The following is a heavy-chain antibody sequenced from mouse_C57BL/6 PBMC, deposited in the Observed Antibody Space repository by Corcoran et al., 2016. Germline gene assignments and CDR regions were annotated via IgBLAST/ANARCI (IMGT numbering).Heavy chain of an antibody. CDR2: IYPNNGGN. D-gene: IGHD2-5*01. Sequence: EVQLQQSGPELVKPGASVKMSCKASGYTFTDYYMHWVKQSHGKSLEWIGYIYPNNGGNGYNQKFKGKATLTVDKSSSTAYMELRSLTSEYSAVYYGARPRYSNYYCDYWGQGTTLTVSS. J-gene: IGHJ2*01. CDR3: ARPRYSNYYCDY. CDR1: GYTFTDYY. V-gene: IGHV1-34*01.